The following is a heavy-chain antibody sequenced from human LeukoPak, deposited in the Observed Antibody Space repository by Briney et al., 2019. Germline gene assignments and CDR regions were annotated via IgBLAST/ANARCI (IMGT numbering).Heavy chain of an antibody. V-gene: IGHV4-34*01. J-gene: IGHJ5*02. CDR2: INHSGST. CDR1: GGSFSGYY. CDR3: ARRSIVVAPSFGGWFDP. D-gene: IGHD3-22*01. Sequence: SETLSLTCAVYGGSFSGYYWSWIRQSPGKGLEWIGEINHSGSTNYNPSLKSRVTISVDTSKNQFSLKLSSVTAADTAVYYCARRSIVVAPSFGGWFDPWGQGTLVTVSS.